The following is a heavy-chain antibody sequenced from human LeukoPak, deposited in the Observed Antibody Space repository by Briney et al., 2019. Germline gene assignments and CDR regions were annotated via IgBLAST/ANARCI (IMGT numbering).Heavy chain of an antibody. Sequence: SETLSLTCTVSGGSISSYYWSWIRQPPGKGLEWSGYIYYSGSTNYNPSLKSRVTISVDTSKNQFSLKLSSVTAADTAVYYCARGPGYCSGGSCYSHYYYYYMDVWGKGTTVTVSS. J-gene: IGHJ6*03. CDR1: GGSISSYY. CDR2: IYYSGST. V-gene: IGHV4-59*01. D-gene: IGHD2-15*01. CDR3: ARGPGYCSGGSCYSHYYYYYMDV.